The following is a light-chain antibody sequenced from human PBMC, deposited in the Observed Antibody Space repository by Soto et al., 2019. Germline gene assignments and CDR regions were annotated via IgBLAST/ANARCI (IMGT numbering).Light chain of an antibody. V-gene: IGKV3-15*01. J-gene: IGKJ1*01. CDR1: QSVSGN. Sequence: EIVMTQSPATLSVSPGERATLSCRASQSVSGNLAWYQQKPGQAPRLLIYGASTRATGIPARFSGSGSGTEFTLTIGSLQSEDFAVYYCQQYNNWPPVTFGQGTKVEIK. CDR3: QQYNNWPPVT. CDR2: GAS.